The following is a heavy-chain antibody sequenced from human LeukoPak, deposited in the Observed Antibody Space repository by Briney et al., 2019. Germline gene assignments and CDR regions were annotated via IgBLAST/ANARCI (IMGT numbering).Heavy chain of an antibody. CDR3: ARDRNHGDYVSVGYNDY. CDR1: GFTFSSYG. J-gene: IGHJ4*02. Sequence: PGGSLRLSCAASGFTFSSYGMHWVRQAPGKGLEWVAVISYDGSNKYYADSVKGRFTISRDNSKNTLYLQMNSLRAEDTAVYYCARDRNHGDYVSVGYNDYWGQGTLVTVSS. V-gene: IGHV3-30*19. CDR2: ISYDGSNK. D-gene: IGHD4-17*01.